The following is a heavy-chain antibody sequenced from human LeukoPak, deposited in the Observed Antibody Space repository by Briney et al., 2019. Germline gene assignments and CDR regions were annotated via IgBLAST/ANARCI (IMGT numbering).Heavy chain of an antibody. CDR2: INPSGGST. V-gene: IGHV1-46*01. Sequence: ASVKVSCKASGYIFTSYYMHWVRQAPGQGLECMGIINPSGGSTSYAQKFQGRVTMTRDMSTSTVYMELSSLRSEDTAVYYCARDKGSSGYMYYWGQGTLVTVSS. D-gene: IGHD3-22*01. J-gene: IGHJ4*02. CDR1: GYIFTSYY. CDR3: ARDKGSSGYMYY.